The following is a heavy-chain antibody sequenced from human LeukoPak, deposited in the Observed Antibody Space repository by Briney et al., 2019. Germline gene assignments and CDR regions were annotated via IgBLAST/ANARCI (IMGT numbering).Heavy chain of an antibody. V-gene: IGHV1-2*02. CDR1: GYTFTGYY. Sequence: GASVKVSCKASGYTFTGYYMHWVRQAPGQGLEWMGWINPNSGGTNYAQKFQGRVTMTRDTSISTAYMELSRLRSDDTAVYYCARELYCSSTSCYSAAGDYWGHGTLVTVSS. CDR2: INPNSGGT. D-gene: IGHD2-2*01. CDR3: ARELYCSSTSCYSAAGDY. J-gene: IGHJ4*01.